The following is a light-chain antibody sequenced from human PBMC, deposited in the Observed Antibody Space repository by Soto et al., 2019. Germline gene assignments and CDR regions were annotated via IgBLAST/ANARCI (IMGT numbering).Light chain of an antibody. CDR3: QHYDTYPLT. Sequence: DIQMTQSPSTLSSSVGDRVSVTCRASQSITSWLAWYQQKPGKAPKLLIYQTSRLESGIPSRFSGSGSGTDFTLTISSLQPDYVASYYCQHYDTYPLTFGQGTKVEIK. J-gene: IGKJ1*01. CDR2: QTS. CDR1: QSITSW. V-gene: IGKV1-5*03.